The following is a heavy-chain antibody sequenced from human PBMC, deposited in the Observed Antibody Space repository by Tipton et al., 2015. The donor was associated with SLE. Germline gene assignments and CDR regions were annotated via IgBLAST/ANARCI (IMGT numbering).Heavy chain of an antibody. CDR3: ARENEADYVAEWFDP. CDR2: ISRSGSST. V-gene: IGHV3-48*03. D-gene: IGHD4-17*01. J-gene: IGHJ5*02. CDR1: GFTFSTYP. Sequence: SLRLSCAASGFTFSTYPMHWVRQAPGKGLEWVSYISRSGSSTYYADSVKGRFTVSRDNSQNSLYLQLNSLRAEDTAVYYCARENEADYVAEWFDPWGQGTLVTVSS.